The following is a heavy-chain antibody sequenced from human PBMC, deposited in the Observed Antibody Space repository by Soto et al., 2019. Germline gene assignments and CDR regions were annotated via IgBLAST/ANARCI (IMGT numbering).Heavy chain of an antibody. CDR2: IYYSGST. Sequence: QLQLQESGPGLVKPSETLSLTCTVSGGSISSSSYYWGWIRQPPGKGLEWIGSIYYSGSTYYNPSLKSRVTISVDTSKNQFSLKLSSVTAADTAVYYCARQRDSSSSGRFDYWGQGTLVTVSS. D-gene: IGHD6-6*01. J-gene: IGHJ4*02. V-gene: IGHV4-39*01. CDR1: GGSISSSSYY. CDR3: ARQRDSSSSGRFDY.